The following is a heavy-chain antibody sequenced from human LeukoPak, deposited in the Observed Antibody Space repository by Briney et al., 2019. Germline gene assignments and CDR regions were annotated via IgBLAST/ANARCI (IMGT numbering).Heavy chain of an antibody. Sequence: ASVKVASKASGYTFTSYYMHWVRQPPGQGLEWMGIINPSGGSTSYAQKFQGRVTMTRDTSTSTAYMELSSLRSEETSVYYCARDPEIQLWAFDYWGQGTLVTVSS. CDR1: GYTFTSYY. CDR2: INPSGGST. CDR3: ARDPEIQLWAFDY. V-gene: IGHV1-46*01. D-gene: IGHD5-18*01. J-gene: IGHJ4*02.